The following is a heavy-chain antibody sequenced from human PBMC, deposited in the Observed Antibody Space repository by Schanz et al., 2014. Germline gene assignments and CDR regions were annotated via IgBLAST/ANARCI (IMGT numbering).Heavy chain of an antibody. D-gene: IGHD2-2*01. Sequence: EVQLVESGGGLIQPGGSLRLSCAVSGFIFSSYAMTWVRQAPGKGLEWVSAISTGGGNTYYTDSVKGRFTISRDNSRNTLYLQMSSLRAEDTAVYYCVKEGTVVSGYPRDHWGQGTLVTVSS. CDR2: ISTGGGNT. CDR1: GFIFSSYA. J-gene: IGHJ4*02. CDR3: VKEGTVVSGYPRDH. V-gene: IGHV3-23*04.